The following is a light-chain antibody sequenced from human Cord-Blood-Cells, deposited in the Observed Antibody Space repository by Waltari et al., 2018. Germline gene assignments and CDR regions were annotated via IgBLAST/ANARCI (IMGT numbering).Light chain of an antibody. CDR3: QQYGRSTIT. CDR1: QSVSSSN. Sequence: EIVLTQSPRTLSLSPGERATLSCRASQSVSSSNLAWYQQKPGQDPRPLIYGASSRATGIPDRFSGSRSGTDITITISRREPEDFAVYYCQQYGRSTITFGQGTRLEIK. J-gene: IGKJ5*01. CDR2: GAS. V-gene: IGKV3-20*01.